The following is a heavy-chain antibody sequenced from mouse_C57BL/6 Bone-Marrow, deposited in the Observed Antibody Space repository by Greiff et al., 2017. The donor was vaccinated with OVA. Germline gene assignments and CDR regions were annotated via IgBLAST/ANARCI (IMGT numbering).Heavy chain of an antibody. V-gene: IGHV1-81*01. CDR3: AGYYYGNSYKDY. CDR2: IYPRSGNT. CDR1: GYTFTSYG. J-gene: IGHJ2*01. D-gene: IGHD1-1*01. Sequence: VQLQQSGAELARPGASVKLSCKASGYTFTSYGISWVKQRTGQGLEWIGEIYPRSGNTYYNEKFKGKATLTADKSSSTAYMELRSLTSEDSAVYFCAGYYYGNSYKDYWGQGTTLTVSS.